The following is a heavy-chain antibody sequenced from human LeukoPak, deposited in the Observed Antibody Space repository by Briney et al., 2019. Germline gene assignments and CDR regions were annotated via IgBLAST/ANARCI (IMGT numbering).Heavy chain of an antibody. CDR1: GGSISGYN. D-gene: IGHD1-26*01. J-gene: IGHJ4*02. CDR3: ARDVAGSLDY. CDR2: VSNSRSS. Sequence: SETLSLTCTVSGGSISGYNWGWVRQPPGKGLEWIGFVSNSRSSNHNPSLKSRVTMSVDTSKNQFSLRLRYVTAADTAVYYRARDVAGSLDYWGQGTLVNVSA. V-gene: IGHV4-59*01.